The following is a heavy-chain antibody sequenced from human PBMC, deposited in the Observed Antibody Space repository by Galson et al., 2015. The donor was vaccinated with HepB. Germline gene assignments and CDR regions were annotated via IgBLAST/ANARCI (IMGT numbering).Heavy chain of an antibody. Sequence: SLRLSCAASGFTFSAYWMSWVRQVPGKGLEWVADVNLDGSEMYYADSVKGRFTISRDNAERSVSLHMYSLRAEDTAVYYCAIDVRGGCCDISCNFWGQGVLVTVAS. CDR1: GFTFSAYW. V-gene: IGHV3-7*03. J-gene: IGHJ4*02. D-gene: IGHD2-2*01. CDR2: VNLDGSEM. CDR3: AIDVRGGCCDISCNF.